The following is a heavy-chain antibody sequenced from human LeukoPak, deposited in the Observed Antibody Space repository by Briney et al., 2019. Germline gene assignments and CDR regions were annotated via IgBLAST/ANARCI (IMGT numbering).Heavy chain of an antibody. D-gene: IGHD6-19*01. J-gene: IGHJ4*02. V-gene: IGHV3-48*03. CDR1: GFTFSSYE. Sequence: GGSLRLSCAASGFTFSSYEMNWVRQAPGKGLEWVSYISSSGSTIYYADSLRGRFTISRDNAKNSLYLHMNSLRAEDTAVYYCARSSSGSFNFDYWGQGTLVTVSS. CDR2: ISSSGSTI. CDR3: ARSSSGSFNFDY.